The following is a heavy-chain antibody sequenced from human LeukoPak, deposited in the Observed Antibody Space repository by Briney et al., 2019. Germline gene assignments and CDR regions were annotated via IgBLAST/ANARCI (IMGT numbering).Heavy chain of an antibody. CDR1: GFTVSSNY. V-gene: IGHV3-66*01. D-gene: IGHD5-18*01. CDR3: AGAIRAYSYLGYFDY. Sequence: GGSLRLSYAVSGFTVSSNYMSWVRQAPGKGLEWVSVIYSGGITDYADSVKGRFTISRDNSKNTLYLQMNSLRAEDTAVYYCAGAIRAYSYLGYFDYWGQGTLATVSS. J-gene: IGHJ4*02. CDR2: IYSGGIT.